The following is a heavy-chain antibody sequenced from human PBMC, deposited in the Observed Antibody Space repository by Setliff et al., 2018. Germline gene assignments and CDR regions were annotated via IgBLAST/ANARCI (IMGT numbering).Heavy chain of an antibody. CDR1: SGSFSGYF. V-gene: IGHV4-34*01. CDR2: INHSGST. D-gene: IGHD5-12*01. J-gene: IGHJ2*01. CDR3: ARNPDFLQYSFDL. Sequence: SETLSLTCAVYSGSFSGYFWSWIRQPPGKGLEWIGEINHSGSTNYNPSLKSRVTISVDTSKNQFSLKLSSVTAADTALYYCARNPDFLQYSFDLWGRGTLVTVSS.